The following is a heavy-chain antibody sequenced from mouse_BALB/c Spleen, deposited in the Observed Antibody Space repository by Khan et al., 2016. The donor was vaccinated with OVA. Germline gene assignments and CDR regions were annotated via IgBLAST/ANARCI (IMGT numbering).Heavy chain of an antibody. CDR2: IHYSGIT. D-gene: IGHD2-2*01. CDR3: ASCLLWLGAVDY. J-gene: IGHJ4*01. V-gene: IGHV3-1*02. Sequence: EVQLQESGPDLVKPSQSLSLTCTVTGYSITSGYSWHWIRQFPGNRLEWMAYIHYSGITNYNPSLKSRISITRDTSKNQFFLQLNSVTTEDTATXYCASCLLWLGAVDYWGQGTSVTVSS. CDR1: GYSITSGYS.